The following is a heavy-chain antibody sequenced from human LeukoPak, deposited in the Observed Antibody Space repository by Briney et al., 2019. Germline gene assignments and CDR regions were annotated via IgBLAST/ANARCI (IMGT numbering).Heavy chain of an antibody. CDR2: IDPSDSYT. J-gene: IGHJ4*02. Sequence: GESLKISCKGSGNSFTSYWISWVRQMPGKGLEWMGRIDPSDSYTNYSPSFQGHVTIPADKSISTAYLQWSSLKASDTAMYYCARHVLGYDILTGYLSLSFDYWGQGTLVTVSS. CDR3: ARHVLGYDILTGYLSLSFDY. CDR1: GNSFTSYW. D-gene: IGHD3-9*01. V-gene: IGHV5-10-1*01.